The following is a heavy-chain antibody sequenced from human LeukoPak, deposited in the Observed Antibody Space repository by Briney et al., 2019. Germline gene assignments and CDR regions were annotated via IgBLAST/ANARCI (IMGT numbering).Heavy chain of an antibody. D-gene: IGHD3-9*01. Sequence: PGRSLRLSCAASGFTFDDYAMHWVRQAPGKGLEWVSYISSSGSTIYYADSVKGRFTISRDNAKNSLYLQMNSLRAEDTAVYYCARDLRYFDWLSIVFDYWGQGTLVTVSS. CDR1: GFTFDDYA. J-gene: IGHJ4*02. CDR2: ISSSGSTI. V-gene: IGHV3-11*01. CDR3: ARDLRYFDWLSIVFDY.